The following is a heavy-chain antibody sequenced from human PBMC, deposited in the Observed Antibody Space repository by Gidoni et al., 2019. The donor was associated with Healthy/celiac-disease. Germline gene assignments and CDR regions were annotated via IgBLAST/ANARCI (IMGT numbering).Heavy chain of an antibody. Sequence: QVQLQESGPGLVKPSETLSLTCTVSGGSISSYYWSWIRQPPGKGLEWIGYIYYSGSTNYNPSLKSRVTISVDTSKNQFSRKLSSVTAADTAVYYCARDPGGSYNRQFDYWGQGTLVTVSS. V-gene: IGHV4-59*01. D-gene: IGHD1-26*01. J-gene: IGHJ4*02. CDR2: IYYSGST. CDR3: ARDPGGSYNRQFDY. CDR1: GGSISSYY.